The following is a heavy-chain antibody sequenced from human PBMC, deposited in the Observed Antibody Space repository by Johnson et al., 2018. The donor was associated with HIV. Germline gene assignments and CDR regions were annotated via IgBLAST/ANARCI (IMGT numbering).Heavy chain of an antibody. CDR2: INQDGSDK. V-gene: IGHV3-7*01. Sequence: VQLVESGGGLVQPGGSLRLSCAVSGFTFSNHHMTWVRQAPGKGLEWVANINQDGSDKYYVDSVKGRFTISRDNAQNSLYLQTNSLRAEDTAVYYCGRESTGAGTAFDIWGQGTMVTVSS. D-gene: IGHD2-8*02. CDR1: GFTFSNHH. J-gene: IGHJ3*02. CDR3: GRESTGAGTAFDI.